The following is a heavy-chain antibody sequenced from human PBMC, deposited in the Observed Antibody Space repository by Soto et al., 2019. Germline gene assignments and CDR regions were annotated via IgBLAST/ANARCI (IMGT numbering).Heavy chain of an antibody. D-gene: IGHD2-15*01. CDR3: ARWDIVLGDYYYGMDV. J-gene: IGHJ6*02. Sequence: QVQLVQSGAEVKXPGASVKVSCKASGYTFTSYGISWVRQAPGQGLEWMGWISAYNGNTNYAQKLQGRVTMTTDTSTSTAYMELRSLRSDDTAVYYCARWDIVLGDYYYGMDVWGQGTTVTVSS. CDR2: ISAYNGNT. V-gene: IGHV1-18*01. CDR1: GYTFTSYG.